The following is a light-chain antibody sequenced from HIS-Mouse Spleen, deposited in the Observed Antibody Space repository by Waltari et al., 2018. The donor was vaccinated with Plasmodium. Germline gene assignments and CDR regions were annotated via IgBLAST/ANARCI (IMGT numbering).Light chain of an antibody. CDR2: AAS. V-gene: IGKV1-39*01. CDR3: QQSYSTWT. J-gene: IGKJ1*01. CDR1: QSISSY. Sequence: DIQMTQSPSSLSASVGDRVTITCRASQSISSYLNWYQQKPGKAPNLLIYAASSLQSGVPSRFSGSGSGTDFIPTISSLQPEDFATYYCQQSYSTWTFGQGTKVEIK.